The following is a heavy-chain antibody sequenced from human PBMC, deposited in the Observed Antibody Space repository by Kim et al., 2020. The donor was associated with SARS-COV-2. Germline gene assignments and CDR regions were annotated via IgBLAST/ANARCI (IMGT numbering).Heavy chain of an antibody. CDR1: GYTFTGYY. D-gene: IGHD5-12*01. J-gene: IGHJ4*02. CDR2: INPNSGGT. V-gene: IGHV1-2*06. Sequence: ASVKVSCKASGYTFTGYYMHWVRQAPGQGLEWMGRINPNSGGTNYAQKFQGRVTMTRDTSISTAYMELSRLRSDDTAVYYCAIETSRDGYNYPYYWGQGTLVTVSS. CDR3: AIETSRDGYNYPYY.